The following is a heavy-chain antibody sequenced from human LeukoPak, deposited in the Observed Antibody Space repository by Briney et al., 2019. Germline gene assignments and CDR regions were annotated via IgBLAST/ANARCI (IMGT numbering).Heavy chain of an antibody. D-gene: IGHD1-14*01. J-gene: IGHJ4*02. CDR3: ASKVTTGY. Sequence: PGGSLRLSCVVSGLTVNSNYMSWVRQAPGKGLEWVSVIYSGGTTNYADSVKGRFIVYRDNSKSTLYLQMNSLRAEDTAVYYCASKVTTGYWGQGTLVTVSS. V-gene: IGHV3-66*01. CDR1: GLTVNSNY. CDR2: IYSGGTT.